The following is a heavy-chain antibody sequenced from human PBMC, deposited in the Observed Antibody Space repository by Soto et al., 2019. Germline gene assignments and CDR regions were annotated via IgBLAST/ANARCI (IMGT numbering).Heavy chain of an antibody. D-gene: IGHD6-19*01. CDR1: GGSFSGYY. CDR2: INHSGST. V-gene: IGHV4-34*01. CDR3: ARAQSRLGRPFRY. Sequence: SSETLSLTCAVYGGSFSGYYWSWIRQPPGKGLEWIGEINHSGSTNYNPSLKSRVTISVDTSKNQFSLKLSSVTAADTAVYYCARAQSRLGRPFRYWGQGTLVTVSS. J-gene: IGHJ4*02.